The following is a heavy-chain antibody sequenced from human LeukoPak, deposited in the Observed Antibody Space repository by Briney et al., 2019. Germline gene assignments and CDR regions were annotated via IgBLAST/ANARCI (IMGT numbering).Heavy chain of an antibody. Sequence: PSETLSLTCAVYGGSFSGYYWSWIRQPPGKGLEWIGEINHSGSTNYNPSLKSRVTISVDTSKNQFSLKLSSVTAADTAVYYCAGPETYYYDSSGYHPPNWGQGTLVTVSS. V-gene: IGHV4-34*01. CDR2: INHSGST. D-gene: IGHD3-22*01. CDR3: AGPETYYYDSSGYHPPN. J-gene: IGHJ4*02. CDR1: GGSFSGYY.